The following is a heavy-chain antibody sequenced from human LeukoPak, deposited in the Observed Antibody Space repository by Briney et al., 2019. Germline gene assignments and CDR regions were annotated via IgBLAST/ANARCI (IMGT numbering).Heavy chain of an antibody. Sequence: GGSLRLSCAASGFTFSDYYMSWIRQAPGKGLEWVSYIRSSDSTIYNADSVRGRFTISRDNAKSSLYLQMNSLRAEDTAVYYRARVGHGGVGPFFDYWGQGTLVTVSS. J-gene: IGHJ4*02. D-gene: IGHD1-26*01. CDR1: GFTFSDYY. V-gene: IGHV3-11*01. CDR3: ARVGHGGVGPFFDY. CDR2: IRSSDSTI.